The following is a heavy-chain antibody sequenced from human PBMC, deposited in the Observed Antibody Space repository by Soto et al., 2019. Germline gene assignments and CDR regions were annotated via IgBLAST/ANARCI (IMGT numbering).Heavy chain of an antibody. CDR2: IVVGSGNT. D-gene: IGHD1-26*01. J-gene: IGHJ4*02. Sequence: SVKVSCKASGFTFTSSAVQWVRQARGQRPEWIGWIVVGSGNTNYAQKFQERVTITRDMSTSTAYMGLSSLRSEDTAVYYCAAEGIVGATDFDYWGQGTLVTVSS. CDR3: AAEGIVGATDFDY. CDR1: GFTFTSSA. V-gene: IGHV1-58*01.